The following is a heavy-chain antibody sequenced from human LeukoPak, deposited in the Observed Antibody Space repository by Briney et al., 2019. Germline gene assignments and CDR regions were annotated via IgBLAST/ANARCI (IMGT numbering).Heavy chain of an antibody. CDR3: ARDRTIFGVVIPDY. J-gene: IGHJ4*02. V-gene: IGHV3-30-3*01. CDR1: GFTFSSYA. D-gene: IGHD3-3*01. CDR2: ISYDGSNK. Sequence: PGGSLRLSCAAPGFTFSSYAMHWVRQAPGKGLEWVAVISYDGSNKYYADSVKGRFTISRDNSKNTLYLQMNSLRAEDTAVYYCARDRTIFGVVIPDYWGQGTLVTVSS.